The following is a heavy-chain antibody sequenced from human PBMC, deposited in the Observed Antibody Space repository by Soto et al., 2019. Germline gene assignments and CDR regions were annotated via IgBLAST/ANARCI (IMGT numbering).Heavy chain of an antibody. CDR1: GYTFTSYG. CDR2: ISAYNGNT. V-gene: IGHV1-18*01. Sequence: QVQLVQSGAEVKKPGASVKVSCKASGYTFTSYGISWVRQAPGQGLEWMGWISAYNGNTNYAQNLQGRVTMTTDTSTSTAYMELRSLRSDDTAVYYCARRYYDFWSGPTNWFDPWGQGTLVTVSS. D-gene: IGHD3-3*01. J-gene: IGHJ5*02. CDR3: ARRYYDFWSGPTNWFDP.